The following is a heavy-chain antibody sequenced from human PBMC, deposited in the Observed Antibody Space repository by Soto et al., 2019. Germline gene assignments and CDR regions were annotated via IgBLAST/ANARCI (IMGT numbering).Heavy chain of an antibody. Sequence: TGGSLRLSCAASGFDFSSYSMNWVRQAPGKGLEWVSSINDDSSYIYYAHSLRGRFTISRDNAKESLYLQMNSLRAEDTAVYYCVRDFGWYFRSGYMDVWGDGATVTVSS. CDR3: VRDFGWYFRSGYMDV. CDR1: GFDFSSYS. D-gene: IGHD3-3*01. V-gene: IGHV3-21*01. CDR2: INDDSSYI. J-gene: IGHJ6*03.